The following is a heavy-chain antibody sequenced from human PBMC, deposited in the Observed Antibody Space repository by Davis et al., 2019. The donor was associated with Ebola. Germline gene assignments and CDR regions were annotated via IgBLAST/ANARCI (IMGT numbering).Heavy chain of an antibody. D-gene: IGHD2-15*01. V-gene: IGHV7-4-1*01. CDR2: INTNTGNP. CDR3: ARGGSVGGGRRGWFDP. CDR1: GYTFTSYA. J-gene: IGHJ5*02. Sequence: AASVKVSCKASGYTFTSYAMNWVRQAPGQGLEWMGWINTNTGNPTYAQGFTGRFVFSLDTSVSTAYLQICSLKAEDTAVYYCARGGSVGGGRRGWFDPWGQGTLVTVSS.